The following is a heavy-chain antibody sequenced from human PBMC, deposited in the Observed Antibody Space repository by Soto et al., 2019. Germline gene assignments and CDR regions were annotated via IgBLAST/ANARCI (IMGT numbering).Heavy chain of an antibody. V-gene: IGHV4-30-4*01. CDR1: GCSISSGDYY. Sequence: QVQLQESGPGLVKPSQTLSLTCTVSGCSISSGDYYWSWIRQPPGKGLGWIGYIYYIGSTYYTPSLKSRVTISVDTSKNQFSLKLSSVTAADTAVYYCARKRSVTTGAEPFDYWGQGTLVTVSS. CDR3: ARKRSVTTGAEPFDY. CDR2: IYYIGST. D-gene: IGHD4-17*01. J-gene: IGHJ4*02.